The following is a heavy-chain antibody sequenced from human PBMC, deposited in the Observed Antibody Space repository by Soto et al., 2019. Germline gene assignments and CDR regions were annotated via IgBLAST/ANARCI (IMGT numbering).Heavy chain of an antibody. CDR3: ATMSEGITIFGVVQDY. CDR1: GYSFTSYW. D-gene: IGHD3-3*01. CDR2: IDPSDSYT. Sequence: GESLKISCKGSGYSFTSYWISCFLQMRVKGLEWMGRIDPSDSYTNYSPSFQGHVTISADKSISTAYLQWSSLKASDTAMYYCATMSEGITIFGVVQDYWGQGTLVTVSS. J-gene: IGHJ4*02. V-gene: IGHV5-10-1*01.